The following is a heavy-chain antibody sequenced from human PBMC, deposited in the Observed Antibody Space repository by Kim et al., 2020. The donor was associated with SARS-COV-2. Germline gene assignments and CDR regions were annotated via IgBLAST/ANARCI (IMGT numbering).Heavy chain of an antibody. CDR1: GFTFSNSA. V-gene: IGHV1-58*02. D-gene: IGHD3-22*01. J-gene: IGHJ4*02. CDR2: IVVGSGKT. Sequence: SVKVSCKASGFTFSNSAMQWVRQVRGQRLEWIGWIVVGSGKTKYAQKFQERVTITRDMPTSTAYMELSSLRSEDTAVYYCAAERNYSDGSGHDPHLDYWGQGALGTVSS. CDR3: AAERNYSDGSGHDPHLDY.